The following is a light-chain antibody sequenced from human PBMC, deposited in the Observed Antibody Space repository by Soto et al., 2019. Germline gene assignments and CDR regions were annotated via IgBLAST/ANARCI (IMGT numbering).Light chain of an antibody. CDR1: SSDVGSYNL. CDR2: EGS. CDR3: CSYAGSRDV. J-gene: IGLJ1*01. Sequence: QSALTQPASVSGSPGQSITISCTGTSSDVGSYNLVSWYQQHPGKAPKLMIYEGSKRPSGVSNRFSGSKSGNTASLTISGLQAEDEADYYCCSYAGSRDVFGTGTKSPS. V-gene: IGLV2-23*01.